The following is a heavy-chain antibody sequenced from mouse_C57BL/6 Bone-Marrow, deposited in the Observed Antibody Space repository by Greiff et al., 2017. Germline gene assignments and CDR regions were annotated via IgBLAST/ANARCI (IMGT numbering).Heavy chain of an antibody. J-gene: IGHJ1*03. Sequence: QVQLKQSGAELVKPGASVKISCKASGYAFSSYWMNWVKQRPGKGLAWIGQIYPGDGDTNYNGKFKGKATLTADKSSSTAYMQLSRLTSEDSAVYFCARWGYGSSYWYFDVWGTGTTVTVSS. CDR1: GYAFSSYW. CDR3: ARWGYGSSYWYFDV. V-gene: IGHV1-80*01. CDR2: IYPGDGDT. D-gene: IGHD1-1*01.